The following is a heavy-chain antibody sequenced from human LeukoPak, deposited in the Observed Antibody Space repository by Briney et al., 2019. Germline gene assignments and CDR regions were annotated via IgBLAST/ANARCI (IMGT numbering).Heavy chain of an antibody. D-gene: IGHD2/OR15-2a*01. CDR3: ARKNDFEI. J-gene: IGHJ3*02. Sequence: PSETLSLTCTVSGGAISSDHWNWIRQPPGKGLEWIGCIYYSGSTYYDPSLKSRVTISVDMSKSQFSLRLTSVTAADTAVYYCARKNDFEIWGQGTLVTVSS. V-gene: IGHV4-59*01. CDR1: GGAISSDH. CDR2: IYYSGST.